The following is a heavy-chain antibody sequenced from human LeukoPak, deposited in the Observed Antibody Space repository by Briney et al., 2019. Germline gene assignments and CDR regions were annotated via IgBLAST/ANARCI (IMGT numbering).Heavy chain of an antibody. Sequence: PGGSLRLSCAASGFTFSNAWMSWVRQAPGKGLEWVGRIKSKTDGGTTDYAAPVKGRFTISRDDSKNTLYLQMNSLKTEDTAVYYCTTAPSRVWFGEYNWFDPWGQGTLVTVSS. J-gene: IGHJ5*02. V-gene: IGHV3-15*01. CDR3: TTAPSRVWFGEYNWFDP. D-gene: IGHD3-10*01. CDR2: IKSKTDGGTT. CDR1: GFTFSNAW.